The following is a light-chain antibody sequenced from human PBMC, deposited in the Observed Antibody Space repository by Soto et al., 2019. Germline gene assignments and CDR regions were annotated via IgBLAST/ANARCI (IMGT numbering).Light chain of an antibody. CDR1: QSVSSY. Sequence: VVLTQYPATLSLSPGERATLSCRASQSVSSYLAWYQQKPGQAPRLLIYDASNRATGIPARFSGSGSGTDFTLTISSLEPEDFAVYYCQQRSNWPPITFGQGTRLEI. CDR2: DAS. J-gene: IGKJ5*01. V-gene: IGKV3-11*01. CDR3: QQRSNWPPIT.